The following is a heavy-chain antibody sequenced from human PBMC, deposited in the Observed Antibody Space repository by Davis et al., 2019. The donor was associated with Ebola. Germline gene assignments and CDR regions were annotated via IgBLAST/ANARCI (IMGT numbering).Heavy chain of an antibody. V-gene: IGHV3-30*03. CDR2: IPYDGNHI. CDR3: VRELYDYVWLAYFDC. J-gene: IGHJ4*02. D-gene: IGHD3-16*01. CDR1: VITFSSYA. Sequence: GESLKISCTDSVITFSSYAMTWVRQAPGKGLEWVAVIPYDGNHISYAESVRGRFTISRDNSKSTLHLQMNSLRPEDTAIYYCVRELYDYVWLAYFDCWGQGTLVTVSS.